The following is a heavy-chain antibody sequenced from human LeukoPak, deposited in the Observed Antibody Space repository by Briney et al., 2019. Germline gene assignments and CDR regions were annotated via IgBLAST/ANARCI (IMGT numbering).Heavy chain of an antibody. CDR3: ARGGGLLWFGELLPFDY. J-gene: IGHJ4*02. V-gene: IGHV4-4*07. D-gene: IGHD3-10*01. CDR2: IYTSGST. Sequence: PSETLSLTCTVSGGSISSYYWSWIRQPAGKGLEWIGRIYTSGSTNYNPSLKSRVTMSADTSKNQFSLKLSSVTAADTAVYYCARGGGLLWFGELLPFDYWGQGTLVTVSS. CDR1: GGSISSYY.